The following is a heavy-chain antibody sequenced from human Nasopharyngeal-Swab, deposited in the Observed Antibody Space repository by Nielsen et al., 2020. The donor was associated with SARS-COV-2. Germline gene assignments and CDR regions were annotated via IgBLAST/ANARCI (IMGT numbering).Heavy chain of an antibody. CDR1: GYTFTDYY. D-gene: IGHD3-22*01. CDR2: INPDSGDT. Sequence: ASVKVSCKTSGYTFTDYYIHWLRQVPGQGLVWVGCINPDSGDTKYAQKFQGRVTVTRDRSRSTAYIELSRLRSDDTAVYYCARDYYDNYDSDYWGQGTLVTVSS. CDR3: ARDYYDNYDSDY. J-gene: IGHJ4*02. V-gene: IGHV1-2*02.